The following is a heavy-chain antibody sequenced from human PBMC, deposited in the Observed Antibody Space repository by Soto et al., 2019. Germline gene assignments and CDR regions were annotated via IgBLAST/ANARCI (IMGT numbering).Heavy chain of an antibody. J-gene: IGHJ4*02. V-gene: IGHV4-39*01. CDR1: GDSISGSPDF. CDR3: ARLQAAVPHY. D-gene: IGHD6-19*01. Sequence: QLQLQESGPGLVMPSETLSLTCTVSGDSISGSPDFWGWIRQPPGKRLEWIGSIFYDGYTLYTPSLGSRVTIAVDTSKNQFSLKLASVAAADTATYCCARLQAAVPHYWGQGTLVTVSS. CDR2: IFYDGYT.